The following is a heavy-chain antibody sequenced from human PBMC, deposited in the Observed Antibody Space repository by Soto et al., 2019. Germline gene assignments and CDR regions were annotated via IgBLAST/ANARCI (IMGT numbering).Heavy chain of an antibody. CDR1: GFTFSVFA. CDR3: AKDRGTGDYGVNAVEL. CDR2: ISGRGENT. V-gene: IGHV3-23*01. J-gene: IGHJ3*01. D-gene: IGHD4-17*01. Sequence: EEQLLESGGGLVQRGGSLRLSCAASGFTFSVFAMSWVRQAPGKGLELVSTISGRGENTYYADSVKGRFTIYRDNSKNTLNLQMNSLGGEDTAVYYCAKDRGTGDYGVNAVELWGQGTMVTVSS.